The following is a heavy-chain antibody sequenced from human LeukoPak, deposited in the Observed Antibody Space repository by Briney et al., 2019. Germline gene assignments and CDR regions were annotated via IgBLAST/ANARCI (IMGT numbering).Heavy chain of an antibody. V-gene: IGHV4-34*01. CDR3: ARDLMLYSGNYSLALGY. CDR2: INDSGST. J-gene: IGHJ4*02. D-gene: IGHD1-26*01. Sequence: SETLSLTCSVYGGLFSGYYWHWIRQPPGKGLEWIGEINDSGSTNYNPSLKSRVTMSVDTSKKQLSLKLSSVTAADTAVYYCARDLMLYSGNYSLALGYWGQGTLVTVSS. CDR1: GGLFSGYY.